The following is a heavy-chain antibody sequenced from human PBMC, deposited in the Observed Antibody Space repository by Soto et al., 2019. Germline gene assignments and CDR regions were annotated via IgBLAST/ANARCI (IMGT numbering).Heavy chain of an antibody. V-gene: IGHV4-34*01. J-gene: IGHJ6*02. Sequence: PSETLSLTCAVYGGSLSGYYWSWIRQPPGKGLEWIGEINHSGSTNYNPSLKSRVTISVDTSKNQFSLKLSSVTAADTAVYYCARGGYCTNGVCSPYYYYYYGMDVWGQGTTVTVSS. CDR2: INHSGST. CDR3: ARGGYCTNGVCSPYYYYYYGMDV. D-gene: IGHD2-8*01. CDR1: GGSLSGYY.